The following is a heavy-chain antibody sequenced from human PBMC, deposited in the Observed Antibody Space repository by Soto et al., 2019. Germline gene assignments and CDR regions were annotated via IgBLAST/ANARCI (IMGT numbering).Heavy chain of an antibody. D-gene: IGHD3-22*01. CDR2: IYYSGST. J-gene: IGHJ4*02. CDR3: AGWLKYYYDSSGYYPFDY. V-gene: IGHV4-59*01. CDR1: GGSISSYY. Sequence: SETLSLTCTVSGGSISSYYWSWIRQPPGKGLEWIGYIYYSGSTNYNPSLKSRVTISVDTSKNQFSLKLSSVTAADTAVYYCAGWLKYYYDSSGYYPFDYWGQGTLVTVSS.